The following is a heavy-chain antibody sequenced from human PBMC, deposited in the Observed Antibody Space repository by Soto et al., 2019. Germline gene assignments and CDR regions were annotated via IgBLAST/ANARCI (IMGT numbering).Heavy chain of an antibody. V-gene: IGHV1-8*01. CDR1: GYTFTSYD. CDR3: ARVDCSSTSCYSTGDY. D-gene: IGHD2-2*01. J-gene: IGHJ4*02. CDR2: MNPNSGNT. Sequence: ASVKVSCKASGYTFTSYDINWVRQATGQGLEWMGWMNPNSGNTGYAQKFQGSVTMTRNTSISTAYMELSSLRSEDTAVYYCARVDCSSTSCYSTGDYWGQGTLVTVSS.